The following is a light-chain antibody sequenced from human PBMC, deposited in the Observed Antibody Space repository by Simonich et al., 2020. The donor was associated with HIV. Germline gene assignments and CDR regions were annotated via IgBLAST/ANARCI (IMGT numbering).Light chain of an antibody. CDR1: SSDVGGYNY. Sequence: QSALTQPASVSGSPGQSVTISCTGTSSDVGGYNYVSWYQQLPGKAPKLMIFDVIERPSGVPDRFSGSKSANTASLTISGLQAEDEADYYCCSYAGSYTLVFGGGTKLTVL. J-gene: IGLJ3*02. CDR2: DVI. V-gene: IGLV2-11*01. CDR3: CSYAGSYTLV.